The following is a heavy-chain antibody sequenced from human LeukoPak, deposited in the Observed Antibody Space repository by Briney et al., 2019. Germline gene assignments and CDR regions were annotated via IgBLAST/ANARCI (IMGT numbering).Heavy chain of an antibody. Sequence: GGSLRLSCAASRFTFSKYAMHWGRQAPGKGGEGVAVISNDGSNNYYADSVKGRFTISRDNSKSTLYLQMNSLRAEDTAVYYCRRVAPGGRHIDYWGQGTLVTVS. J-gene: IGHJ4*02. CDR3: RRVAPGGRHIDY. CDR2: ISNDGSNN. D-gene: IGHD6-13*01. CDR1: RFTFSKYA. V-gene: IGHV3-30-3*01.